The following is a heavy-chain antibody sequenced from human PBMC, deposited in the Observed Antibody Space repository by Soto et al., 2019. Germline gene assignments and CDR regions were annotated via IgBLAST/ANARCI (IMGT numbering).Heavy chain of an antibody. D-gene: IGHD3-10*01. CDR1: GFTFSTSA. CDR2: ISGSGGST. V-gene: IGHV3-23*01. Sequence: GGSLRLSCAASGFTFSTSAMSWVRQAPGKGLEWVSTISGSGGSTYYADSVKGRFTISRDNSKNTLYLEMNTLRAEDTAVYYCAKGASGLLWFCDFWGQGTLVTVSS. J-gene: IGHJ4*02. CDR3: AKGASGLLWFCDF.